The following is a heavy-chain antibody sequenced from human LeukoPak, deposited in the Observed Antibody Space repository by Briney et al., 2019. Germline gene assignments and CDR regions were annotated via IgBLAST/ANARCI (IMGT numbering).Heavy chain of an antibody. CDR1: GGTFSSYA. V-gene: IGHV1-69*05. J-gene: IGHJ5*02. D-gene: IGHD5-18*01. CDR2: IIPIFGTA. Sequence: SVKVFCKASGGTFSSYAISWVRQAPGQGLEWMRGIIPIFGTANYAQKFQGRVTITTDESTSTAYMELSSLRSEDTAVYYCARVGLDTAMVTGYWFDPWGQGTLVTVSS. CDR3: ARVGLDTAMVTGYWFDP.